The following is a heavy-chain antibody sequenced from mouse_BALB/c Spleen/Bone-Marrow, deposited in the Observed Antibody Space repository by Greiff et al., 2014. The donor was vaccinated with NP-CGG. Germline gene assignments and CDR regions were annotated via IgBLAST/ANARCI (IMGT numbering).Heavy chain of an antibody. CDR2: IDPASGDT. D-gene: IGHD1-3*01. J-gene: IGHJ1*01. CDR1: GFNIKDTY. Sequence: VQLQQSGAELVKPGASVKLSCTASGFNIKDTYIHWVMQRPEQGLAWIGRIDPASGDTKFDPKFQGKATITADTSSNTAYLQVTSLTSEDTAVYYCARDNPWYFDVWGAGTTVTVSS. V-gene: IGHV14-3*02. CDR3: ARDNPWYFDV.